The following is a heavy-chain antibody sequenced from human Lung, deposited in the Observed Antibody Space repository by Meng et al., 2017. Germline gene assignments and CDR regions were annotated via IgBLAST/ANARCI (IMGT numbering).Heavy chain of an antibody. J-gene: IGHJ4*02. D-gene: IGHD1-26*01. Sequence: VPLQGSGPGLVKPSGTLSLTCAVSGGSITSSTWWSWVRQTPGKGLEWFGEIFHSGSTNYNPPLESRVTISVDKSKNQFSLKVYSVTAADTATYYCARFDISSSGRGDYWGQGILVTVSS. CDR3: ARFDISSSGRGDY. CDR1: GGSITSSTW. V-gene: IGHV4-4*02. CDR2: IFHSGST.